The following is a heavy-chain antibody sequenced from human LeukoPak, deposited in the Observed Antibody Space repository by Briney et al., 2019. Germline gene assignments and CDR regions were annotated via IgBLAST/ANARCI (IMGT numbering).Heavy chain of an antibody. Sequence: GGSLRLSCAASGFTFSSYGMHWVRQAPGKGLEWVAVISFDGSNKYYVDSVKGRFTVSRDNSKNMLYLQMNSLRPEDTAVYYCHPTDDGRYAYWGQGTLVTVSS. V-gene: IGHV3-30*03. CDR1: GFTFSSYG. D-gene: IGHD4-17*01. J-gene: IGHJ4*02. CDR2: ISFDGSNK. CDR3: HPTDDGRYAY.